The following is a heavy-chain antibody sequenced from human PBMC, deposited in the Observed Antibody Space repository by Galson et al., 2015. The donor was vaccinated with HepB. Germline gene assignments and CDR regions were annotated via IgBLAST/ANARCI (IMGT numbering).Heavy chain of an antibody. CDR2: ISSSSSYI. Sequence: SLRLSCAASGFTFSSYSMNWVRQAPGKGLEWVSSISSSSSYIYYADSVKGRFTISRDNAKNSLYLQMNSLRAEDTAVYYCARERRITMIVVVMDGAFDIWGQGTKVTVSS. V-gene: IGHV3-21*01. J-gene: IGHJ3*02. CDR3: ARERRITMIVVVMDGAFDI. D-gene: IGHD3-22*01. CDR1: GFTFSSYS.